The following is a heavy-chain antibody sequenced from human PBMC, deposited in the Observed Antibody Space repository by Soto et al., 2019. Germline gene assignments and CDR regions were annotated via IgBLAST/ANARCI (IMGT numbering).Heavy chain of an antibody. Sequence: QVQLVQSGAEVKQPGSSVKVSCKASGGTFSSYAISWVRQAPGQGLEWMGGLIPIFGTANYAQKFQGRVTITADKSTSTAYMELSSLRSEDTAVYYCASSSSGGAYFDYWGQGTLVTVSS. CDR3: ASSSSGGAYFDY. D-gene: IGHD3-10*01. V-gene: IGHV1-69*06. CDR1: GGTFSSYA. CDR2: LIPIFGTA. J-gene: IGHJ4*02.